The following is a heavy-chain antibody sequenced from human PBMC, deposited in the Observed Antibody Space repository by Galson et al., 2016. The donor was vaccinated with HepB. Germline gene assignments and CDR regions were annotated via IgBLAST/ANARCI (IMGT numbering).Heavy chain of an antibody. Sequence: SLRLSCAASGFTFSDYFLTWIRQAPGKGLEWLSYIDTRGSNIYYADSVRGRFTVSRDNTKTSLYLAMNSLRAEDTAIYYCARGGLRLPSGMDVWGQGTAVTVSS. D-gene: IGHD2/OR15-2a*01. CDR3: ARGGLRLPSGMDV. CDR2: IDTRGSNI. V-gene: IGHV3-11*01. CDR1: GFTFSDYF. J-gene: IGHJ6*02.